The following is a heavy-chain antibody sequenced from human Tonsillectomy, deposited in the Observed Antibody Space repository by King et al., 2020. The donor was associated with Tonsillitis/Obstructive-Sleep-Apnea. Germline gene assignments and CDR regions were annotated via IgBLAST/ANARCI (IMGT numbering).Heavy chain of an antibody. Sequence: QLQESGPGLVKPSETLSLTCTVSGGSISSYYWSWIRQPPGKGLEWIGYIYYSGSTNYNPSLKSRVTISVDTSKNQFSLKLSSVTAADTAVYYCAREGDSSGYQGGWIDPWGQGTLVTVSS. CDR3: AREGDSSGYQGGWIDP. J-gene: IGHJ5*02. CDR2: IYYSGST. CDR1: GGSISSYY. V-gene: IGHV4-59*01. D-gene: IGHD3-22*01.